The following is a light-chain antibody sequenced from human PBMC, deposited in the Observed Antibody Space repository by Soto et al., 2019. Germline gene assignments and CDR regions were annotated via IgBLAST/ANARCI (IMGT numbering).Light chain of an antibody. CDR3: CSYTGSSTHV. V-gene: IGLV2-14*03. CDR1: SSDVGGYNF. CDR2: DVN. J-gene: IGLJ1*01. Sequence: QSVLTQPASVSGSPGQSITISCTGTSSDVGGYNFVTWYQQHPVKVHKLMIFDVNRRPSGVSDRFSGSKSGNTASLTISGLQAEDEGDYYCCSYTGSSTHVFGSGTKLTVL.